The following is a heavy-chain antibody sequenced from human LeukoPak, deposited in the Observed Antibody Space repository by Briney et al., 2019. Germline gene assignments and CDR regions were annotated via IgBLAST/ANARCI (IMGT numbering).Heavy chain of an antibody. CDR1: GFTFSSYA. J-gene: IGHJ6*04. CDR3: VRDDGDV. CDR2: ISGSGTYT. V-gene: IGHV3-23*01. Sequence: TGGSLRLSCAASGFTFSSYAMSWVRQAPGKGLEWVSAISGSGTYTYYADSVKGRFTISRDNAKNSLDLQINSLTVEDTAIYYCVRDDGDVWGKGTTGTVSS.